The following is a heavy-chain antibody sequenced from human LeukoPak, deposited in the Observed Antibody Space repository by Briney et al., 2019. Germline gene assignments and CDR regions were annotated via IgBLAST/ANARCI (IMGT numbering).Heavy chain of an antibody. CDR1: GGSISSGSYY. D-gene: IGHD4-17*01. J-gene: IGHJ5*02. CDR2: IYYSGST. V-gene: IGHV4-61*01. Sequence: PSETLSLTCTVSGGSISSGSYYWSWIRQPPGKGLEWIGYIYYSGSTNYNPSLKSRVTISVDTSKNQFSLKLSSVTAADTAVYYCATTTVTSHANWFDPWGQGTLVTVSS. CDR3: ATTTVTSHANWFDP.